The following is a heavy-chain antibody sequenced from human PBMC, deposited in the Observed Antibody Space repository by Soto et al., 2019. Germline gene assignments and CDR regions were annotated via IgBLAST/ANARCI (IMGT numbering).Heavy chain of an antibody. J-gene: IGHJ3*02. Sequence: GGSLRLSCAASGFTFSSYAMSWVRQAPGKGLEWVSAISGSGGSTYYADSVKGRFTISRDNSKNTLYLQMNSLRAEDTAVYYCAKVPILTVTTTVRAFDIWGQGTMVTVSS. V-gene: IGHV3-23*01. CDR2: ISGSGGST. CDR3: AKVPILTVTTTVRAFDI. D-gene: IGHD4-17*01. CDR1: GFTFSSYA.